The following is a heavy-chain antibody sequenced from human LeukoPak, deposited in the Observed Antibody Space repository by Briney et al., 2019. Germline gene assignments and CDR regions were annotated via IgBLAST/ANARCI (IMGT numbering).Heavy chain of an antibody. CDR3: ARFYCSGVSCYALDV. J-gene: IGHJ6*02. V-gene: IGHV3-53*01. CDR2: IESGDST. D-gene: IGHD2-15*01. CDR1: RFTVTSNY. Sequence: GGSLRLSCAASRFTVTSNYMIWVRQAPGKGLEWVSVIESGDSTYYADSVRGRFTISRDNSNNTLYLQMNSLRAEDTAVYYCARFYCSGVSCYALDVWGQGTTVTVS.